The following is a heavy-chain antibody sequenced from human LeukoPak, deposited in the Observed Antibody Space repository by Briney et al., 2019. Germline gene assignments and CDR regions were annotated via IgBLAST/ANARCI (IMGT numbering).Heavy chain of an antibody. CDR1: GGSISSSTYY. Sequence: PSETLSLTCTVSGGSISSSTYYWGWIRQPPGKGLKCIGSIYYSGSTYYNPSLKSRVTISVDTSKNQFSLKLSSVTAADTAVYYCARRAGSYYFDYWGQGTLVTVSS. CDR3: ARRAGSYYFDY. J-gene: IGHJ4*02. D-gene: IGHD6-19*01. CDR2: IYYSGST. V-gene: IGHV4-39*01.